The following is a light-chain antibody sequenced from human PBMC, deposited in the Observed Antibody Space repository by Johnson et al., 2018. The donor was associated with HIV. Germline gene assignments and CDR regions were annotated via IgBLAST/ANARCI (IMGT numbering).Light chain of an antibody. CDR2: DNN. CDR3: GTWDSSLSGV. J-gene: IGLJ1*01. V-gene: IGLV1-51*01. CDR1: NSNIGNNY. Sequence: SVLTQPPSVSAAPGQKVTISCSGSNSNIGNNYVSWYQQLPGTAPKLLIYDNNKRPSGIPDRFSGSKSGTSATLGITGLQTGDEANYYCGTWDSSLSGVFVTGTKVTVL.